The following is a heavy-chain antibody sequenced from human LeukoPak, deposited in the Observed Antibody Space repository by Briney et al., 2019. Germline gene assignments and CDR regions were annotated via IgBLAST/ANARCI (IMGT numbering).Heavy chain of an antibody. V-gene: IGHV3-74*01. D-gene: IGHD3-10*01. Sequence: GGSLRLSCAASGFTFSSYWMHWVRQAPGKGLVWVSRINSGGSSTSYADSVKGRFTISRDNAKNTLYLQMNSLRAEDTAVYYCARAGYYGSGRYIDYWGQGTLVTVSS. CDR2: INSGGSST. J-gene: IGHJ4*02. CDR3: ARAGYYGSGRYIDY. CDR1: GFTFSSYW.